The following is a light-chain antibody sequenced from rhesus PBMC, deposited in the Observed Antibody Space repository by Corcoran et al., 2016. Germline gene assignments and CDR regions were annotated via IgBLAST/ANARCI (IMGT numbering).Light chain of an antibody. Sequence: DIQMTQSPSSLSASVGDTVTITCRASQGISNNLAWYQQKPGKVPKLLIYYASTLQSGVPSRFSGVGSGTDFTLTISSLQPEDFATYDCQHGYGTPYSFGQGTKVEIK. CDR2: YAS. J-gene: IGKJ2*01. V-gene: IGKV1S15*01. CDR1: QGISNN. CDR3: QHGYGTPYS.